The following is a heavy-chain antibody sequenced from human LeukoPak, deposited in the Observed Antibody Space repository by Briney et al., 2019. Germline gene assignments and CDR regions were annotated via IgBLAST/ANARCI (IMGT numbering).Heavy chain of an antibody. CDR2: IIPIFGTA. CDR3: ARDPYDSSGYYFYYYGMDV. D-gene: IGHD3-22*01. V-gene: IGHV1-69*13. J-gene: IGHJ6*02. CDR1: GGTFSSYA. Sequence: SAKVSCKASGGTFSSYAISWVRQAPGQGLEWMGGIIPIFGTANYAQKFQGRVTITADESTSTAYMELSSLRSEDTAVYYCARDPYDSSGYYFYYYGMDVWGQGTTVTVSS.